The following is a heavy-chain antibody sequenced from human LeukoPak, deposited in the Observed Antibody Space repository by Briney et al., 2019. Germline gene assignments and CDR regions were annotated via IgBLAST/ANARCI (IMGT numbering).Heavy chain of an antibody. V-gene: IGHV1-18*01. J-gene: IGHJ4*02. D-gene: IGHD1-26*01. CDR1: GYTFTSYG. Sequence: GASVKVSCKASGYTFTSYGLSWVRQAPGQGLEWMEWISAYNGNTNYAQKLQGRVTLTTDTSTSTAYMELRSLRSDDTAVYYCAGAAYSGRSPYYFDYWGQGTLVTVSS. CDR2: ISAYNGNT. CDR3: AGAAYSGRSPYYFDY.